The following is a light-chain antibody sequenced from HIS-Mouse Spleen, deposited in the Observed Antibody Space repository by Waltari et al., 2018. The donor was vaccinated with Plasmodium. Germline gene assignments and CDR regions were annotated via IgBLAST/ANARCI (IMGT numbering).Light chain of an antibody. CDR1: ALPKKY. Sequence: SYELTQPPSVSVSPGQTARITCSGDALPKKYASWYQQKSGQAPVRFIYEDSKRPSRIPERFSGASSGTMATLTISGAQVEDEADYYCYSTDSRGNHRVFGGGTKLTVL. CDR3: YSTDSRGNHRV. J-gene: IGLJ3*02. V-gene: IGLV3-10*01. CDR2: EDS.